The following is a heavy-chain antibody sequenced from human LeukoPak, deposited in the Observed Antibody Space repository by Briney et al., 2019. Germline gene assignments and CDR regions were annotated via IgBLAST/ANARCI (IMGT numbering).Heavy chain of an antibody. J-gene: IGHJ4*02. V-gene: IGHV1-2*04. CDR2: INPNSGGT. CDR1: GYTFTGYY. D-gene: IGHD2-2*01. CDR3: ARVACSSTSCALDH. Sequence: ASVKVSCKASGYTFTGYYMHWVRQAPGQGLEWMGWINPNSGGTNYARKFQGWVTMTRDTSISTAYMELSRLRSDDTAVYYCARVACSSTSCALDHWGEGTLVTVSS.